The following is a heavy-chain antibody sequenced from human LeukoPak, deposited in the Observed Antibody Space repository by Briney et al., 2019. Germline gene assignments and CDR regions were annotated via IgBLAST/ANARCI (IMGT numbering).Heavy chain of an antibody. V-gene: IGHV3-7*01. CDR3: ARASGDIVETATMGSY. Sequence: GGSLRLSCAASGFTFNTFWMSWVRQTPGKGLEWVANIKEDGTKKYYVDSVKGRFTISRDNAENSLYLQMNSLRAEDTAVYYCARASGDIVETATMGSYWGQGTLVTVSS. J-gene: IGHJ4*02. CDR1: GFTFNTFW. CDR2: IKEDGTKK. D-gene: IGHD5-18*01.